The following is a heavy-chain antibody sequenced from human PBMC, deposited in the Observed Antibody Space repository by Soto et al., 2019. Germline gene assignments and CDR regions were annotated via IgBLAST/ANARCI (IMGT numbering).Heavy chain of an antibody. CDR1: GGSFSGYY. CDR3: ARGIGYCSSINCYSSRRLRFDS. J-gene: IGHJ4*02. Sequence: QVQLQQWGAGLLKPSETLSLTCAVYGGSFSGYYWTWIRQSPEKGLEWIGEVNHSGTTYYNPSLKTRVTIAVHTPKNQFSLKMSSVTAVDTAVYYWARGIGYCSSINCYSSRRLRFDSWGQGTLVTVSS. CDR2: VNHSGTT. D-gene: IGHD2-2*01. V-gene: IGHV4-34*01.